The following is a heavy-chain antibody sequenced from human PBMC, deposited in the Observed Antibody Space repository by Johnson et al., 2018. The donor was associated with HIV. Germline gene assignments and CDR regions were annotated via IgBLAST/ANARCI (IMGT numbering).Heavy chain of an antibody. D-gene: IGHD3-10*01. CDR1: GFTFSSYG. CDR3: AKVRGGPPGAFDI. Sequence: QMQLVESGGGVVQPGGSLRLSCAASGFTFSSYGMHWVRQAPGKGLQLVAFVRHDGSNKYYAESLKGRFTISRDNSKNTLYLQMNSLRAEDTAVYYCAKVRGGPPGAFDIWGQGTMVTVSS. CDR2: VRHDGSNK. V-gene: IGHV3-30*02. J-gene: IGHJ3*02.